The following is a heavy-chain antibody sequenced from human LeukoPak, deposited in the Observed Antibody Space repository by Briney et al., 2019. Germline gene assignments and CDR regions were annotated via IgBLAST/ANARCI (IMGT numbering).Heavy chain of an antibody. J-gene: IGHJ4*02. D-gene: IGHD3-10*01. CDR3: ARQTGSGLFTLP. CDR1: GFSISSSNSY. CDR2: VYYTGNT. Sequence: PAETLSLTCTVSGFSISSSNSYWGWIPQPPGKGLEWIGSVYYTGNTYYNASLKSRVTIVIETYKNKISLRLTSVTATDTAMYYCARQTGSGLFTLPGGQGTLVTVSS. V-gene: IGHV4-39*01.